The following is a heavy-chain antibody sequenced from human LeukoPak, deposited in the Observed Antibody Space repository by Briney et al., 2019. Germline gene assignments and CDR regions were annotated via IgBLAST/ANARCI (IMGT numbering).Heavy chain of an antibody. CDR2: IYYSGST. V-gene: IGHV4-59*12. D-gene: IGHD6-13*01. CDR1: GGSISTYY. CDR3: AGDGGSSWWLY. J-gene: IGHJ4*02. Sequence: PSETLSLTCTVSGGSISTYYWSWIRQPPGKGLERIGNIYYSGSTNYNPSLKSRVTISVDTSKNQLSLKLSSLTAADTAVYYCAGDGGSSWWLYWGQGTLVTVSS.